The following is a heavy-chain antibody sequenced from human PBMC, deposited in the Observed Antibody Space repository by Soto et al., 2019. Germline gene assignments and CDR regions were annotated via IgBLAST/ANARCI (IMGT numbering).Heavy chain of an antibody. D-gene: IGHD3-22*01. V-gene: IGHV2-5*02. CDR2: IYWDDDK. Sequence: QITLKESGPTLVKPTQTLTLTCTFSGFSLSTSGVGVGWIRQPPGKALEWLALIYWDDDKRYSPSLKSRLTITKDTSKNQVVLTMTNMDPVDTATYYCAHRTVVVIKAVDAFDIWGQGTMVTVSS. J-gene: IGHJ3*02. CDR3: AHRTVVVIKAVDAFDI. CDR1: GFSLSTSGVG.